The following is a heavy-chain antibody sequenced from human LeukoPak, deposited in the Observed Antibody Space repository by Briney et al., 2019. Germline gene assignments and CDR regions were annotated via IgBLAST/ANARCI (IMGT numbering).Heavy chain of an antibody. J-gene: IGHJ5*02. D-gene: IGHD3-10*01. Sequence: GESLKISCTASGFTFNNHYMTWVRQAPGKGLEWVANIKQDGSETFYLDSVKGRFTISRDNAKNSLYLQMNDVRAEDTAVYFCARDRFGGSCYESWGQGTLVTVTS. V-gene: IGHV3-7*04. CDR3: ARDRFGGSCYES. CDR2: IKQDGSET. CDR1: GFTFNNHY.